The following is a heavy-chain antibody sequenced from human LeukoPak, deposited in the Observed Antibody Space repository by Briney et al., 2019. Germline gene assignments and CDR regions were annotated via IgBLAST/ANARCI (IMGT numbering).Heavy chain of an antibody. CDR2: ISYDARSN. Sequence: GGSLRLSCAASGFTFDDYGMSWVRQVPGKGLEWVAVISYDARSNYHVDSVKGRFTISRDNAKNSLYLQMNSLRAEDTAVYYCARDPTTMVRGVMIRKYYFDYWGQGTLVTVSS. CDR3: ARDPTTMVRGVMIRKYYFDY. D-gene: IGHD3-10*01. CDR1: GFTFDDYG. V-gene: IGHV3-30*03. J-gene: IGHJ4*02.